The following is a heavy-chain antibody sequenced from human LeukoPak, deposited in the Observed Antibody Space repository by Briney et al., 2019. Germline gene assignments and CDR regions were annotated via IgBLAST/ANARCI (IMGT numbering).Heavy chain of an antibody. D-gene: IGHD3-22*01. Sequence: LSLTCAVYGGSFSGYYMSWIRQAPGKGLEWVSYISSSSSYTNYADSVKGRFAISRDNAKNSLYLQMNSLRAEDTAVYYCAIDSSAEKGRQLANWGQGTLVTVSS. J-gene: IGHJ4*02. V-gene: IGHV3-11*06. CDR3: AIDSSAEKGRQLAN. CDR2: ISSSSSYT. CDR1: GGSFSGYY.